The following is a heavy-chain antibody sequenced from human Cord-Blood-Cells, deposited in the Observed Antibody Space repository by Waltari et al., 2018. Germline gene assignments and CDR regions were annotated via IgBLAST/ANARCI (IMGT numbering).Heavy chain of an antibody. CDR3: ARDGRWELPLDY. J-gene: IGHJ4*02. D-gene: IGHD1-26*01. CDR2: IKSDGSST. Sequence: EVQLVESGGGLVQPGGSLRLSCAASGFTFSSYWMHWVRQAPGKGLVWVSRIKSDGSSTSYADSVKGRFTISRDNAKNTLYLQMNSLRAEDTAVYYCARDGRWELPLDYWGQGTLVTVSS. CDR1: GFTFSSYW. V-gene: IGHV3-74*01.